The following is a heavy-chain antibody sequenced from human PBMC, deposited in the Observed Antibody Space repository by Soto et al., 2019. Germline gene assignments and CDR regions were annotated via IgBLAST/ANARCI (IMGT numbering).Heavy chain of an antibody. V-gene: IGHV3-23*01. CDR2: INYSGRTT. CDR1: GFSFNTYA. J-gene: IGHJ6*02. Sequence: EVQLLESGGGLVQPGGSLRLSCATSGFSFNTYAMTWVRQAPGMGLEWVAVINYSGRTTFHAQSVKGRFTISRDNSRNTVFLQMDSLRAEATAVYYCVKQRVSGKTYYYNMDVWGLGTTVSVSS. CDR3: VKQRVSGKTYYYNMDV. D-gene: IGHD3-10*01.